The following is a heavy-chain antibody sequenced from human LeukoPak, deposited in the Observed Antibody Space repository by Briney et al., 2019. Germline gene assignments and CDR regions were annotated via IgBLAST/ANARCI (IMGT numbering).Heavy chain of an antibody. CDR3: AKALGELSFIVDC. V-gene: IGHV3-23*01. CDR1: GFTFSSYA. Sequence: PGGSLRLSCAASGFTFSSYAMSWVRQAPGKGLEWVSGISGSGGSTYYADSVKGRFTISRDNSKNTLYLQVNILRAEDTAVYYCAKALGELSFIVDCWGQGTLVTVSS. J-gene: IGHJ4*02. D-gene: IGHD3-16*02. CDR2: ISGSGGST.